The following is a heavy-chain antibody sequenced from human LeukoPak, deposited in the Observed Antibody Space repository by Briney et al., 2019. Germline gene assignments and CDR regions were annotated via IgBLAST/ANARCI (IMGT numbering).Heavy chain of an antibody. CDR1: GFTFSSYA. D-gene: IGHD3-10*01. Sequence: GGSLRLSCAASGFTFSSYAMSWVRQAPGKGLEWVSAISGSGGSTYYADSVKGRFTISRDNSKNTLYLQMNSLRAEDTAVYYRAKGRGGSGSYVYFDYWGQGTLVTVSS. CDR2: ISGSGGST. J-gene: IGHJ4*02. CDR3: AKGRGGSGSYVYFDY. V-gene: IGHV3-23*01.